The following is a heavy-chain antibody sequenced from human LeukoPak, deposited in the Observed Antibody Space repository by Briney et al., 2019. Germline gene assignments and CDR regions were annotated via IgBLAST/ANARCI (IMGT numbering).Heavy chain of an antibody. CDR1: TYTSSGFG. CDR2: VNRDNGET. J-gene: IGHJ6*03. Sequence: ASVKVSCKASTYTSSGFGVRWVRLAPGGGLEWMGWVNRDNGETNYGHKFYGRVTMTMETSINTASMELRGLRSDDTAIYYCARVYLYTTGGSAAYYYFMDVWGKGTTVIVSS. V-gene: IGHV1-2*02. CDR3: ARVYLYTTGGSAAYYYFMDV. D-gene: IGHD3-16*02.